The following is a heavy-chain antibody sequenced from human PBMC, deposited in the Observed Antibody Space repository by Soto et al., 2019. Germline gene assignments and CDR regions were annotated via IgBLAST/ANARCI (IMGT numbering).Heavy chain of an antibody. CDR3: ARQTYYYDSSCYYLFTY. D-gene: IGHD3-22*01. V-gene: IGHV5-10-1*01. J-gene: IGHJ4*02. Sequence: GESLKISCIGSGYSFTSYWISWVRQMPGKGLEWMGRIDPSDSYTNYSPSFQGHVTISADKSISTAYLQWSSLKASDTAMYYCARQTYYYDSSCYYLFTYWGKGTLGIFSS. CDR2: IDPSDSYT. CDR1: GYSFTSYW.